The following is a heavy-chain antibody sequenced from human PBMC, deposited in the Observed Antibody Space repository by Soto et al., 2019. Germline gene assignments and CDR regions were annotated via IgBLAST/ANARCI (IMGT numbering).Heavy chain of an antibody. CDR2: INHSGST. Sequence: QVQLQQWGAGLLKPSETLSLTCAVYGGSFSGYYWSWIRQPPGKGLEWIGEINHSGSTNYNPSLKSRVTISGDTSKNQFSLKLSSVTAADTAVYYCARGGYSYVSLYYYYGMDVWGQGTTVTVSS. D-gene: IGHD5-18*01. J-gene: IGHJ6*02. CDR1: GGSFSGYY. V-gene: IGHV4-34*01. CDR3: ARGGYSYVSLYYYYGMDV.